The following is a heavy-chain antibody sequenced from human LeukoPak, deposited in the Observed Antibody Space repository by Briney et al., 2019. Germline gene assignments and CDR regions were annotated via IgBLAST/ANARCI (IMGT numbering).Heavy chain of an antibody. J-gene: IGHJ3*02. D-gene: IGHD4-17*01. CDR1: GFTFATNS. Sequence: PGGSLRLSCAASGFTFATNSFNWIRQAPGKGLEWLSSITSSGHYIYYADSVKGRLTISRDNGKGSLYLQMDSLRPEDTAVYYCARVRGDLGAFDMWGQGIMVTVSS. CDR3: ARVRGDLGAFDM. CDR2: ITSSGHYI. V-gene: IGHV3-21*01.